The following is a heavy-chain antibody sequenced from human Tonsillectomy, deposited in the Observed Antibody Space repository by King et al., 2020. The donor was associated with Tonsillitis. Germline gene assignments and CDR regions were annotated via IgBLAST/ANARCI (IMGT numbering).Heavy chain of an antibody. V-gene: IGHV5-10-1*03. J-gene: IGHJ6*02. CDR1: GYTFTSYW. CDR2: LDPSDSYT. Sequence: QLVQSGAEVKKPGDSLRISCKGSGYTFTSYWITWVRQMPGKGLEWMGRLDPSDSYTNYSPSFQGHVTFSADTSISTAYLQWSSLKASDTAMYYCARQEGTQTTNFYYAMDVWGQGTTVTVSS. CDR3: ARQEGTQTTNFYYAMDV. D-gene: IGHD1-26*01.